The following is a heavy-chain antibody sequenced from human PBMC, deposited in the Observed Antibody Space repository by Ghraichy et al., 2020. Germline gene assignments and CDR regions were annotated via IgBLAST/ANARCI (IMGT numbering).Heavy chain of an antibody. CDR2: IYYSGST. J-gene: IGHJ2*01. CDR3: ARCGAYYDFWSWYFDL. Sequence: TLSLTCTVSGGSISSGGYYWSWIRQHPGKGLEWIGYIYYSGSTYYNPSLKSRVTISVDTSKNQFSLKLSSVTAADTAVYYCARCGAYYDFWSWYFDLWGRGTLVTVSS. V-gene: IGHV4-31*03. D-gene: IGHD3-3*01. CDR1: GGSISSGGYY.